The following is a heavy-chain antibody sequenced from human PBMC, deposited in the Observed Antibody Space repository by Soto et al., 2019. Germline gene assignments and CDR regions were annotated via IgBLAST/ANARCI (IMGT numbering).Heavy chain of an antibody. Sequence: SETLSVTCTVSGGSVSSGSYYWSWIRQPPGKGLEWIGYIYYSGSTNYNPSLKSRVTISVDTSKNQFSLKLSSVTAADTAVYYCARAPAHDILTGYYYLMAYYFDYWGQGTLVTVSS. CDR3: ARAPAHDILTGYYYLMAYYFDY. CDR1: GGSVSSGSYY. CDR2: IYYSGST. D-gene: IGHD3-9*01. V-gene: IGHV4-61*01. J-gene: IGHJ4*02.